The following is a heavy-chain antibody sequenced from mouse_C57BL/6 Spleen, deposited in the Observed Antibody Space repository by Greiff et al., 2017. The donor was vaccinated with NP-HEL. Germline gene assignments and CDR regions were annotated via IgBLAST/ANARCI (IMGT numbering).Heavy chain of an antibody. Sequence: QVQLQQSGPGLVQPSQSLSITCTVSGFSLTSYGVHWVRQSPGKGLEWLGVIWSGGSTDYNAAFISRLSISKDNSKSQVFFKMNSLQADDTAIYYCARNSNYHIGYAMDYWGQGTSVTVSS. J-gene: IGHJ4*01. CDR2: IWSGGST. CDR3: ARNSNYHIGYAMDY. CDR1: GFSLTSYG. D-gene: IGHD2-5*01. V-gene: IGHV2-2*01.